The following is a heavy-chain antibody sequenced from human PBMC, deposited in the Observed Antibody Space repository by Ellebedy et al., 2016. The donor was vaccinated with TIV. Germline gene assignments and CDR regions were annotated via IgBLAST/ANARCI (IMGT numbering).Heavy chain of an antibody. J-gene: IGHJ5*02. CDR2: INHSGST. CDR1: GGSFSGYY. Sequence: MPSETLSLTCAVYGGSFSGYYWSWIRQPPGKGLEWIGEINHSGSTNYNPSLKSRVTISVDTSKNQFSLKLSSVTAADTAVYYCARGLHYYDSSGWFDPWGQGTLVTVSS. CDR3: ARGLHYYDSSGWFDP. D-gene: IGHD3-22*01. V-gene: IGHV4-34*01.